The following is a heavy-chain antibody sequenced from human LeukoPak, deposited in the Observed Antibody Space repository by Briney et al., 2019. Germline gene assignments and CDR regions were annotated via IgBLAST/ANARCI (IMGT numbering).Heavy chain of an antibody. CDR2: IYYSGST. CDR1: GVSISSGGYY. J-gene: IGHJ5*02. CDR3: ARGSRIHCSGGSCYLNWFDP. D-gene: IGHD2-15*01. Sequence: PSETLSLTCTVSGVSISSGGYYWSWIRQHPGKGLEWIGYIYYSGSTYYNPSLKSRVTISVDTSKNQFFLKLSSVTAADTAVYYCARGSRIHCSGGSCYLNWFDPWGQGTLVTVSS. V-gene: IGHV4-31*03.